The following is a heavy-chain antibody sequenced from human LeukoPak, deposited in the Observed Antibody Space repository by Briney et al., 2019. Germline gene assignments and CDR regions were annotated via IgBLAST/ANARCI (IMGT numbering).Heavy chain of an antibody. Sequence: ASVKVSCKASGYTFTGYYMHWVRQAPGQGLEWMGWINPNSGGTNYAQKFHGRVTMTRDTSISTAYMELSRLRSDDTAVYYCARGDYSSDDWFDPWGQGTLVTVSS. J-gene: IGHJ5*02. CDR2: INPNSGGT. CDR1: GYTFTGYY. D-gene: IGHD6-25*01. V-gene: IGHV1-2*02. CDR3: ARGDYSSDDWFDP.